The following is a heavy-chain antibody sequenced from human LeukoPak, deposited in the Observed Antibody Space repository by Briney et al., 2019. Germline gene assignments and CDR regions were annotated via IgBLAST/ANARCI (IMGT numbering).Heavy chain of an antibody. V-gene: IGHV3-53*01. D-gene: IGHD6-13*01. Sequence: GSLRLSCAASGFTVSSNYMSWVRQAPGKGLEWVSVIYSGGSTYYADSVKGRFTISRDNSKNTLYLQMNSLRAEDTAVYYCARAYSSSWNNWFDPWGQGTLVTVSS. CDR3: ARAYSSSWNNWFDP. CDR2: IYSGGST. J-gene: IGHJ5*02. CDR1: GFTVSSNY.